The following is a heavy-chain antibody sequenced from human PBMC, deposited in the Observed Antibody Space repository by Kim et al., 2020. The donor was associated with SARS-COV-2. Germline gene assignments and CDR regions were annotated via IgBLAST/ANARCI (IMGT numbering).Heavy chain of an antibody. J-gene: IGHJ3*02. Sequence: SVKVSCKASGGTFSSYAISWVRQAPGQGLEWMGGIIPIFGTANYAQKFQGRVTITADESTSTAYMELSSLRSEDTAVYYCARVIVVAEGIDAFDIWGQGTMVTVSS. D-gene: IGHD3-22*01. V-gene: IGHV1-69*13. CDR2: IIPIFGTA. CDR3: ARVIVVAEGIDAFDI. CDR1: GGTFSSYA.